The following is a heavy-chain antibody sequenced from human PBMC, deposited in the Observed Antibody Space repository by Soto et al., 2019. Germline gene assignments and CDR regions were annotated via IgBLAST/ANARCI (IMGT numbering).Heavy chain of an antibody. V-gene: IGHV4-31*03. J-gene: IGHJ5*02. Sequence: PSETLSLTCTVSGGSTSSGGYYWSWIRQHPGKGLEWIGYIYYSGSTYYNPSLKSRVTISVDTSKNQFSLKLSSVTAADTAVYYCARATPTYYYDSSGYLNWFDPWGQGTLVTVSS. CDR3: ARATPTYYYDSSGYLNWFDP. CDR1: GGSTSSGGYY. D-gene: IGHD3-22*01. CDR2: IYYSGST.